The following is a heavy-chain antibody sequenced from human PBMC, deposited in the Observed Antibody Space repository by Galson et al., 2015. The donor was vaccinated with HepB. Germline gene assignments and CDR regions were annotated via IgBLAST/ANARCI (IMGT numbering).Heavy chain of an antibody. V-gene: IGHV3-30*04. CDR2: ISYDGSNK. Sequence: SLRLSCAASGFTFSSYAMHWVRQAPGKGLEWVAVISYDGSNKYYADSVKGRFTISRDNSKNTLYLQMNSLRAEDTAVYYCARDGGLLWFGESSTFDIWGQGTMVTVSS. J-gene: IGHJ3*02. CDR3: ARDGGLLWFGESSTFDI. CDR1: GFTFSSYA. D-gene: IGHD3-10*01.